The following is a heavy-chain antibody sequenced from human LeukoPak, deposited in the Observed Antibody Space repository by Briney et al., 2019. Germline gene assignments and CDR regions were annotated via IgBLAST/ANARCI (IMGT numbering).Heavy chain of an antibody. Sequence: PGGSLRLSCAASGFTFSTYWMSWVRQAPGEGQEWVANIKQDGSEKYYVDSVKGRITISRDNAKNSLYLQMNSLRAEDTAVYYCARGSGYDLGDFDDWGQVTLVTVSS. V-gene: IGHV3-7*01. D-gene: IGHD3-22*01. CDR1: GFTFSTYW. J-gene: IGHJ4*02. CDR2: IKQDGSEK. CDR3: ARGSGYDLGDFDD.